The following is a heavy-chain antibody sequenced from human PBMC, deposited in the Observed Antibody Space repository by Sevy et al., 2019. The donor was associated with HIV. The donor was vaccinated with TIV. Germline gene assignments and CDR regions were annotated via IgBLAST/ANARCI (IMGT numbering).Heavy chain of an antibody. J-gene: IGHJ4*02. CDR3: ARDMPYGGNSTGIDY. V-gene: IGHV4-59*01. Sequence: SETLSLTCTVSGGSISSYYWSWIRQPPGKGLEWIGYIYYSGSTNYNPSLKSRVTISVDTSKNQFCLKLSSVTAADTAVYYCARDMPYGGNSTGIDYWGQGTLVTVSS. D-gene: IGHD4-17*01. CDR1: GGSISSYY. CDR2: IYYSGST.